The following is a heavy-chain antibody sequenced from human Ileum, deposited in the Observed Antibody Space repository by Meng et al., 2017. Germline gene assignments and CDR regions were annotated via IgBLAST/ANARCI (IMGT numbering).Heavy chain of an antibody. CDR3: ARGGNRDYVYWYFDL. Sequence: GGSLRLSCAASGFTFSSYEMNWVRQAPGKGLAWVSYISSSGHTIYYADSVKGRFTISRDNAKNSLYLQMNSLRAEDTAIYYCARGGNRDYVYWYFDLWGRGTRVTVSS. CDR2: ISSSGHTI. J-gene: IGHJ2*01. V-gene: IGHV3-48*03. CDR1: GFTFSSYE. D-gene: IGHD4-17*01.